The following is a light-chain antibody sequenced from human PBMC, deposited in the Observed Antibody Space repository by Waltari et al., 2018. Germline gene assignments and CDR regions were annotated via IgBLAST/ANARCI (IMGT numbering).Light chain of an antibody. J-gene: IGKJ4*01. CDR3: QQSYRTAALT. V-gene: IGKV1-39*01. Sequence: DIQMTQSPSSLSASVGDRVTITCRASPSINSYLIWYQQKPGKTPKLLIYAASNLQSGVPSRFSGSESGTDFTLTISSLQPEDFATYYCQQSYRTAALTFGGGTK. CDR2: AAS. CDR1: PSINSY.